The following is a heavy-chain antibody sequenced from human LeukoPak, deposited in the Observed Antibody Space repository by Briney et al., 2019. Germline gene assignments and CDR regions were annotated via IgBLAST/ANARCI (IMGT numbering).Heavy chain of an antibody. Sequence: PGGSLRLSCAASGFTFDDYAMHWVRQAPGKGLEWVSGISWNSGSIGYADSVKGRFTISRDNAKNSLYLQMNSLRAEDTALYYCAKAYYDILTGWFDYWGQGTLVAVSS. D-gene: IGHD3-9*01. J-gene: IGHJ4*02. CDR1: GFTFDDYA. CDR2: ISWNSGSI. CDR3: AKAYYDILTGWFDY. V-gene: IGHV3-9*01.